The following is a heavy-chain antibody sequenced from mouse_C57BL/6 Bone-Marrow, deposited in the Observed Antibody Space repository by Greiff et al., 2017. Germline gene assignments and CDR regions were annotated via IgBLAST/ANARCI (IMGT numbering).Heavy chain of an antibody. J-gene: IGHJ3*01. V-gene: IGHV5-4*03. Sequence: EVKVVESGGGLVKPGGSLKLSCAASGFTFSSYAMSWVRQTPEKRLEWVATISDGGSYTYYPDNVKGRFTISRDNAKNNLYLQRSHLKSEDTAMYYWARGSFWVAYGGRGTVVTVSA. D-gene: IGHD1-1*02. CDR3: ARGSFWVAY. CDR2: ISDGGSYT. CDR1: GFTFSSYA.